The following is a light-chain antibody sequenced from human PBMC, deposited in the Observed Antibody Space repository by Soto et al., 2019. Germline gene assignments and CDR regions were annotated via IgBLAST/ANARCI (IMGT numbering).Light chain of an antibody. Sequence: AIQLTQSPSSLSASVGDRVTITCRASQGISSALAWYQQKPGKAPKLLIYDASSLESGVPSRFSDSGSGTDFTLTISSLQPEDFATYYCQQFNSYPHLTFGGGTKVEIK. V-gene: IGKV1-13*02. J-gene: IGKJ4*01. CDR3: QQFNSYPHLT. CDR1: QGISSA. CDR2: DAS.